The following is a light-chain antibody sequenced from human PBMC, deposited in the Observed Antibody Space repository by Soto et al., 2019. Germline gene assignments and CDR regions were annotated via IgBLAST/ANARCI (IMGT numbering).Light chain of an antibody. V-gene: IGKV3-20*01. CDR1: QSVTSNY. CDR3: QQYGSSMTWT. J-gene: IGKJ1*01. CDR2: AAS. Sequence: EVVLTQSPGTVSLSPGERATLSCRASQSVTSNYLAWYQQKPGQAPRLLIYAASSRATGIPDRFSGSGSGTDFTLSISRMEPEDFGVYYCQQYGSSMTWTFGQGTKVEIK.